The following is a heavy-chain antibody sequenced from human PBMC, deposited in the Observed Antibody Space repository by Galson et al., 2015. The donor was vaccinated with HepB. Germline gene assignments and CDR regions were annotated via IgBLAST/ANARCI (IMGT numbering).Heavy chain of an antibody. J-gene: IGHJ4*02. CDR2: ISAYNGNT. D-gene: IGHD6-19*01. CDR1: GYTFTSYG. Sequence: SVKVSCKASGYTFTSYGISWVRQAPGQGLEWMGWISAYNGNTNYAQKLQGRVTMTTDTSTSTAYMELRSLRSDDTAVYYCARVPAIKKMIAVAGNPGVGDYWGQGTLVTVSS. CDR3: ARVPAIKKMIAVAGNPGVGDY. V-gene: IGHV1-18*01.